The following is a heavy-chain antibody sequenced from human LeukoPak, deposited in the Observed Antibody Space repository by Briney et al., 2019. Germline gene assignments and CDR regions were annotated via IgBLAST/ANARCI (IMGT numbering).Heavy chain of an antibody. CDR2: IYHSGST. CDR1: GYSISSGYY. D-gene: IGHD4-17*01. Sequence: SETLSLTCTVSGYSISSGYYWGWIRPPPGKGREWIGSIYHSGSTYYNQSLKNRVTISVDTSKTQCSLKLSSVTAADTAVYYCARVNLLVYGDYAGLFDYWGQGTLVTVSS. CDR3: ARVNLLVYGDYAGLFDY. V-gene: IGHV4-38-2*02. J-gene: IGHJ4*02.